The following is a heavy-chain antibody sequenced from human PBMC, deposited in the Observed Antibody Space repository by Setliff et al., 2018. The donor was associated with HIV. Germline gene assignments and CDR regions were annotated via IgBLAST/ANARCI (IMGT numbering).Heavy chain of an antibody. CDR2: IYTSGRT. CDR3: ARGRFVGFDY. Sequence: PSETLSLTCGVSGYSMSSGYYWSWVRQPAGRGLEWIGRIYTSGRTNYNPSLKSRVTMSVDTSKNPFSLNLTSVTAADTAVYYCARGRFVGFDYWGQGTMVTV. V-gene: IGHV4-4*07. D-gene: IGHD3-10*01. CDR1: GYSMSSGYY. J-gene: IGHJ4*02.